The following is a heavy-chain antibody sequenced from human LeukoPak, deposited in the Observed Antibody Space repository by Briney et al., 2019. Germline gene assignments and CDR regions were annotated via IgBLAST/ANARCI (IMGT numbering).Heavy chain of an antibody. V-gene: IGHV3-23*01. J-gene: IGHJ3*02. D-gene: IGHD5-24*01. CDR2: TSSSDAGT. CDR1: GFTLSSYA. CDR3: ARDGVEMATITKWDSAFDI. Sequence: PGGSLRLSCAASGFTLSSYAMSWVRQAPGKGLEWVSATSSSDAGTYYADSVKGRFTISRDNSKNTLYLQMNSLRAEDTAVYYCARDGVEMATITKWDSAFDIWGQGTMVTVSS.